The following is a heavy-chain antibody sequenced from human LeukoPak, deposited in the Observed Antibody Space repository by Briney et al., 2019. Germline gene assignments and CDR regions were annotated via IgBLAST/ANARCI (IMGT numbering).Heavy chain of an antibody. D-gene: IGHD1-26*01. V-gene: IGHV4-59*01. Sequence: SETLSLTCTVSGGSISSYYWSWIRQPPGKGLEWIGYIYYSGSTNYNPSLKSRVTISVDTSKNQFSLKLSSVTAAGTAVYYCARIRGSVGYYYYGMDVWGQGTTVTVSS. J-gene: IGHJ6*02. CDR3: ARIRGSVGYYYYGMDV. CDR2: IYYSGST. CDR1: GGSISSYY.